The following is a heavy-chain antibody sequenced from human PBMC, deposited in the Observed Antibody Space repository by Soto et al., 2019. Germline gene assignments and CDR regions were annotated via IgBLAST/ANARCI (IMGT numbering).Heavy chain of an antibody. D-gene: IGHD3-22*01. J-gene: IGHJ4*02. Sequence: SVKVSCKASGGTFSSYAISCVLQSPLQGLEWMGGIIPIFGTANYAQKFQGRVTITADESTSTAYMELSSLRSEDTAVYYCARMETYDSSGTGGYYFDYWGQGTLVTVSS. V-gene: IGHV1-69*13. CDR2: IIPIFGTA. CDR3: ARMETYDSSGTGGYYFDY. CDR1: GGTFSSYA.